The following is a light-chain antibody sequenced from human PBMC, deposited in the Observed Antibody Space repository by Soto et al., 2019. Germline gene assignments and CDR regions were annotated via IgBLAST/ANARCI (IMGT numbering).Light chain of an antibody. Sequence: LLTQSPGTLSLSPGERATLSCRASQSVSNNYLACSQQKPGQAPRLVIYGASNRATGIPDRFSASGSGTDFTLTISRLEPEDFAVYYCQQYISSPLTFGQGAKVDIK. CDR1: QSVSNNY. V-gene: IGKV3-20*01. J-gene: IGKJ1*01. CDR3: QQYISSPLT. CDR2: GAS.